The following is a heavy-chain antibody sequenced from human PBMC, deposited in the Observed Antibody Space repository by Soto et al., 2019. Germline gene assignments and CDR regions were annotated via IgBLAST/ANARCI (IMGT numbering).Heavy chain of an antibody. Sequence: GGSLRLSCAASGFTFSSYAMSWVRQAPGKGLEWVSAISGSGGSTYYADSVKGRFTISRDNSKNTLYLQMNSLRAEDTAVYYCANLLADIVATFRSYYYYYYGMDVWGQGTTVTVSS. V-gene: IGHV3-23*01. D-gene: IGHD5-12*01. CDR1: GFTFSSYA. J-gene: IGHJ6*02. CDR2: ISGSGGST. CDR3: ANLLADIVATFRSYYYYYYGMDV.